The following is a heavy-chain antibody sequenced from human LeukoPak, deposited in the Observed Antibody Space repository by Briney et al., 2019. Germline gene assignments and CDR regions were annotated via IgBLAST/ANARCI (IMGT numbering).Heavy chain of an antibody. CDR2: ISSSGSTI. CDR1: GFTFSSYE. J-gene: IGHJ6*03. V-gene: IGHV3-48*03. D-gene: IGHD2-15*01. Sequence: GGTLRLSCAASGFTFSSYEMNWVRQAPGKGLEWVSYISSSGSTIYYADSVKGRFTISRDNAKNSLYLQMNSLRAEDTAVYYCARDVGYYMDVWGKGTTVTISS. CDR3: ARDVGYYMDV.